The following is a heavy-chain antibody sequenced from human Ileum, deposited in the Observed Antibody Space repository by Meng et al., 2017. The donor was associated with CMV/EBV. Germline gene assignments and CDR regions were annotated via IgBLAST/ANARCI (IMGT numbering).Heavy chain of an antibody. V-gene: IGHV3-7*01. J-gene: IGHJ1*01. Sequence: FTFSSDWMSWVRQAPGKGLEWVDNIKQDGSEKYYVDSVKGRFTISRDNAKNSLYLQMNSLRAEDTAVYYCARDINCSSTSCYGHFQHWGPGTLVTVSS. D-gene: IGHD2-2*01. CDR3: ARDINCSSTSCYGHFQH. CDR1: FTFSSDW. CDR2: IKQDGSEK.